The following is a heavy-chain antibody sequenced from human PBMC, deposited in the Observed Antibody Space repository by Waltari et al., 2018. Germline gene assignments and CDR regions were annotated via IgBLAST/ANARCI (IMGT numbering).Heavy chain of an antibody. V-gene: IGHV1-69*05. CDR1: GGTFSSYA. D-gene: IGHD5-12*01. CDR3: ARLYTPPINYFDY. J-gene: IGHJ4*02. CDR2: VTPIFGTA. Sequence: QVQLVQSGAEVKKPGSSVKVSCKASGGTFSSYAISWVRQAPGQGLEWMGGVTPIFGTANYAQKFQGRVTITTDESTSTAYMELSSLRSEDTAVYYCARLYTPPINYFDYWGQGTLVTVSS.